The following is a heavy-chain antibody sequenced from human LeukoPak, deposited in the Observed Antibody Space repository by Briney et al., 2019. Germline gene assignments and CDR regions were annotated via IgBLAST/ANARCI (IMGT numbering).Heavy chain of an antibody. J-gene: IGHJ3*02. D-gene: IGHD1-1*01. V-gene: IGHV4-59*01. Sequence: PSETLSLTCAVYGGSFSGYYWSWIRQPPGKGLEWIGYIYYSGSTNYNPSLKSRVTISVDTSKNQFSLKLSSVTAADTAVYYCARDPSTGTTAFDIWGQGTMVTVSS. CDR1: GGSFSGYY. CDR2: IYYSGST. CDR3: ARDPSTGTTAFDI.